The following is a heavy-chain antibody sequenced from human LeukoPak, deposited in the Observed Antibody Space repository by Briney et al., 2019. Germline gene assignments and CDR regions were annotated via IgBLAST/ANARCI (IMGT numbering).Heavy chain of an antibody. CDR3: ASDPPQGLVWFDP. V-gene: IGHV3-30-3*01. CDR1: GFSFSSYA. Sequence: GGSLRLSCAASGFSFSSYAMHWVRQAPGKGLEWVAVMSYDGSNKYYADSVKGRFTISRDNSKNTLYLQMNSLRAEDTAVYYCASDPPQGLVWFDPWGQGTLVTVSS. CDR2: MSYDGSNK. J-gene: IGHJ5*02. D-gene: IGHD6-19*01.